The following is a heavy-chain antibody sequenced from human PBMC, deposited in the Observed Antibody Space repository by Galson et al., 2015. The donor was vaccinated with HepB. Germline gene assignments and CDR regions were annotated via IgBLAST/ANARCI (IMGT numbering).Heavy chain of an antibody. Sequence: SVKVSCKASGYTFTSYGISWVRQAPGQGLEWMGWVSAYNGNTKYAQNLQGRVTMTTDTSTTTAYMELRSLRSDDTAVYYCAAALETTVVNRLDYWGQGTLVTVSS. CDR3: AAALETTVVNRLDY. D-gene: IGHD4-23*01. CDR2: VSAYNGNT. CDR1: GYTFTSYG. J-gene: IGHJ4*02. V-gene: IGHV1-18*01.